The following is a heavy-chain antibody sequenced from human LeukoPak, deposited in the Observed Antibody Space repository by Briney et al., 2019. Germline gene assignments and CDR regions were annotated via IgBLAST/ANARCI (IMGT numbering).Heavy chain of an antibody. CDR3: AGELSLGYYYYYMDV. D-gene: IGHD3-16*02. J-gene: IGHJ6*03. CDR2: ISGSGGST. V-gene: IGHV3-23*01. CDR1: GFTFSSYG. Sequence: GGSLRLSCAASGFTFSSYGMSWVRQAPGKGLEWVSAISGSGGSTYYADSVKGRFTISRDNSKNTLYLQMNSLRAEDTAVYYCAGELSLGYYYYYMDVWGKGTTVTISS.